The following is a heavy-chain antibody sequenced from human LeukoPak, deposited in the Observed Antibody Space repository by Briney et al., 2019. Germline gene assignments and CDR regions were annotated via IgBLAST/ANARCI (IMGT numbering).Heavy chain of an antibody. CDR1: GGTFSSYA. D-gene: IGHD3-16*01. CDR3: ARESMITFEGGYI. Sequence: SVKVSCKASGGTFSSYAISWVRQAPGQGLEWMGGIIPIFGTATYAQKFQGRVTITADKSTSTAYMELSSLRSEDTAVYYCARESMITFEGGYIWAEGTMVTVSS. CDR2: IIPIFGTA. V-gene: IGHV1-69*06. J-gene: IGHJ3*02.